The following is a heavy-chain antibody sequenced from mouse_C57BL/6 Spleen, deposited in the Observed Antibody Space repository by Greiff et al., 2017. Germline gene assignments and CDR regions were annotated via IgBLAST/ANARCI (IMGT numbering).Heavy chain of an antibody. Sequence: EVKVVESEGGLVQPGSSMKLSCTASGFTFSDYYMAWVRQVPEKGLEWVANINYDGSSTYYLDSLKSRFIISRDNAKNILYLQMSSLKSEDTATYYCARNYDYDDYAMDYWGQGTSVTVSS. J-gene: IGHJ4*01. CDR1: GFTFSDYY. CDR2: INYDGSST. V-gene: IGHV5-16*01. CDR3: ARNYDYDDYAMDY. D-gene: IGHD2-4*01.